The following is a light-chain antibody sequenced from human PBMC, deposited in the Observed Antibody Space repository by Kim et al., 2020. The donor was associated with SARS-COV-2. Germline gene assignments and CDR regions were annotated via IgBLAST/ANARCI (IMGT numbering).Light chain of an antibody. CDR1: QSVSSN. CDR3: QQYIDWPIT. V-gene: IGKV3-15*01. Sequence: SPGERATRSCRASQSVSSNLAWYQQRAGQAPRLLIYGASARATGIPDRFSGSGSGTDFTLTISSLQSEDFVVYYCQQYIDWPITFGQGTRLEIK. CDR2: GAS. J-gene: IGKJ5*01.